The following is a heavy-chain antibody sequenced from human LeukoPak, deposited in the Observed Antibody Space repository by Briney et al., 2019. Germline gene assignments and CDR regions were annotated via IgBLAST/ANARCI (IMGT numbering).Heavy chain of an antibody. CDR3: AKRAAAMGANYFDY. J-gene: IGHJ4*02. CDR1: GFTFSSYG. Sequence: GGSLRLSCAGSGFTFSSYGMHWVRQAPGKGLEWVSVISYDGSNKYYADSVKGRFTISRDNSKTTLYLQMNSLRAEDTAVYYCAKRAAAMGANYFDYWRQGTLVTVSS. CDR2: ISYDGSNK. V-gene: IGHV3-30*18. D-gene: IGHD3-16*01.